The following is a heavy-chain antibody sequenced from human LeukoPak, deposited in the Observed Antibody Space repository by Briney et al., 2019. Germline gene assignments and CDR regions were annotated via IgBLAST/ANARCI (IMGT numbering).Heavy chain of an antibody. CDR1: GFTFRSYR. Sequence: PGGSLRLSCATSGFTFRSYRMNWVRQAPGKGLEWVASIKQGESERYYVDSVNGRFTISRDNAKNSLYLQMNSLRAEDTAVYYCTKVLAGSAIDLDYWGQGTLVTVSS. J-gene: IGHJ4*02. V-gene: IGHV3-7*05. CDR3: TKVLAGSAIDLDY. CDR2: IKQGESER. D-gene: IGHD1-14*01.